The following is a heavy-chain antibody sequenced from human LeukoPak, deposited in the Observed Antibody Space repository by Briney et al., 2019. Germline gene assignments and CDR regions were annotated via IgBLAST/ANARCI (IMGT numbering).Heavy chain of an antibody. J-gene: IGHJ4*02. Sequence: GGSLKLSCAASGFTFSGCAVHWVRQAPGKGLEWVGRIGSKAFDYATVYAASVEGRFTISRDDSKHTAFLQMNSLKTEDTAVYYCTREPRLLTGYSYFDYWGQGTLVTVSS. D-gene: IGHD3-9*01. CDR3: TREPRLLTGYSYFDY. CDR2: IGSKAFDYAT. V-gene: IGHV3-73*01. CDR1: GFTFSGCA.